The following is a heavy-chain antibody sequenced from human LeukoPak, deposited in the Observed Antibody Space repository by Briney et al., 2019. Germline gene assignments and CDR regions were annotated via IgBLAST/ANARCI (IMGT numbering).Heavy chain of an antibody. V-gene: IGHV3-23*01. D-gene: IGHD3-10*01. Sequence: GGSLRLSCAASGFIFSNFAMTWVRQAPGKGLEWVSGVSASGSATYYAASVKGRFTISRDNSKNTLYLQMNSLRAEDTAVYYCAQYGHGSGSYISYWGQGTLVTVSS. CDR1: GFIFSNFA. J-gene: IGHJ4*02. CDR3: AQYGHGSGSYISY. CDR2: VSASGSAT.